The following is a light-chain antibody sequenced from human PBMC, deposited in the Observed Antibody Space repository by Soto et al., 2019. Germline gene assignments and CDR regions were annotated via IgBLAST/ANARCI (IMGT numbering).Light chain of an antibody. CDR1: QSLFSY. Sequence: EIVLTQSTATLSLSPGERATLSCRASQSLFSYLAWFQQKPGQAPRLLIYDASNRATGIPARFSGSGSGTDFTLTISSLDPEDFAINYCKQRRTLPWTFGPGTKMDIK. V-gene: IGKV3-11*01. J-gene: IGKJ3*01. CDR2: DAS. CDR3: KQRRTLPWT.